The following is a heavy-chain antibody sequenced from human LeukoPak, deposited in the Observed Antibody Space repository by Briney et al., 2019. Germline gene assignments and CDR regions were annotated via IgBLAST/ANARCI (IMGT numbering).Heavy chain of an antibody. CDR3: AKDHYGDYFSTGAFDI. Sequence: GGTLRLSCAASGFTFSSFDMSWVRQAPGEGLEWVSAISGSGGSTYNADSVKGRFTISRDNSKNTMYLQMNSLRAEDTAVYYCAKDHYGDYFSTGAFDIWGQGTTVIVSS. J-gene: IGHJ3*02. CDR1: GFTFSSFD. CDR2: ISGSGGST. V-gene: IGHV3-23*01. D-gene: IGHD4-17*01.